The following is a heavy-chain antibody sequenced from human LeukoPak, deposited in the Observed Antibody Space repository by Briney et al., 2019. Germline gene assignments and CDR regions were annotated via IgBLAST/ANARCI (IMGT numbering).Heavy chain of an antibody. J-gene: IGHJ4*02. V-gene: IGHV1-69*13. CDR1: GGTFSSYA. Sequence: ASVEVSCKASGGTFSSYAISWVRQAPGQGLEWMGGIIPIFGTANYAQKFQGRVTITADESTSTAYMELSSLRSEDTAVYYCARDDGGRYCSSTSCYFDYWGQGTLVTVSS. CDR3: ARDDGGRYCSSTSCYFDY. CDR2: IIPIFGTA. D-gene: IGHD2-2*01.